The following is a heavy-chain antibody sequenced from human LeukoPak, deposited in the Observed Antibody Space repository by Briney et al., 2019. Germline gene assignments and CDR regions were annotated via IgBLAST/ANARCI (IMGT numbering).Heavy chain of an antibody. CDR2: IYYSGST. D-gene: IGHD1-26*01. Sequence: SETLSLTCTVSGGSISSYYWSWIRQPPGKGLEWIGYIYYSGSTNYNPSLKSRVTISVDTSKNQFSLKLSSVTAADTAVYYCARLFQAQGGAYDAFDIWGQGTMVTVSS. CDR1: GGSISSYY. CDR3: ARLFQAQGGAYDAFDI. V-gene: IGHV4-59*01. J-gene: IGHJ3*02.